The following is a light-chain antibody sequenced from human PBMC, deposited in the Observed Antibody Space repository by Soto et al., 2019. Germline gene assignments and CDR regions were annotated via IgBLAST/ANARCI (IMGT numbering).Light chain of an antibody. V-gene: IGKV1-5*01. CDR3: QHYNSYC. J-gene: IGKJ1*01. CDR1: QSVSNW. CDR2: ATT. Sequence: EIHLTQSPATLSSSAGERATITCRASQSVSNWMAWYQHEPGNPPKLLVYATTGLEVAVPSRFSTSGSGTAFTLTVISLQPYDFETYYRQHYNSYCFGQGTKVDIK.